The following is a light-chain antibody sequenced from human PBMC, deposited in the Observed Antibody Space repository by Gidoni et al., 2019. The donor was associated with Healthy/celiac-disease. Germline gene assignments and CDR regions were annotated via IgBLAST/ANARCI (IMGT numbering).Light chain of an antibody. CDR3: QQRSNWPPET. CDR2: DAS. Sequence: EIVLQQPPATLSLSPGERATLSCRASQSVSSYLAWYQQKPGQAPRLLIYDASNRATGIPARFSGSGSGTDFTLTISSLEPEDFAVYYCQQRSNWPPETFGPGTKVDIK. V-gene: IGKV3-11*01. CDR1: QSVSSY. J-gene: IGKJ3*01.